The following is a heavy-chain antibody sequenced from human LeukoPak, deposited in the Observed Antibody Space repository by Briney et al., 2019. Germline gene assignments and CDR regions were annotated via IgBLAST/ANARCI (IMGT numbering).Heavy chain of an antibody. V-gene: IGHV3-23*01. J-gene: IGHJ4*02. CDR3: ANDLGWIQLNLG. D-gene: IGHD5-18*01. CDR1: GFTFSSYE. CDR2: ITGNGATT. Sequence: GGSLRLSCAASGFTFSSYEMNWVRQAPGKGLEWVSGITGNGATTYYADSVKGQFTISRDNSRNTVYLQMNSLRAEDTAVYYCANDLGWIQLNLGRGQGTLVTVSS.